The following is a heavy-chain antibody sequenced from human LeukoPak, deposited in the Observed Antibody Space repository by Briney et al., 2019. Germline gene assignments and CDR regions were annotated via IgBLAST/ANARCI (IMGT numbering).Heavy chain of an antibody. D-gene: IGHD2-2*01. CDR3: ARRNCSSTSCYPDYYYMDV. CDR2: IYPGDSDT. Sequence: GESLKISCKGSGYSFTSYWIGWVRQMPGKGLEWMGIIYPGDSDTRYSPSFQGQVTISADKSISTAYLQWSSLKASDTAMYYCARRNCSSTSCYPDYYYMDVWGKGTTVTVSS. J-gene: IGHJ6*03. V-gene: IGHV5-51*01. CDR1: GYSFTSYW.